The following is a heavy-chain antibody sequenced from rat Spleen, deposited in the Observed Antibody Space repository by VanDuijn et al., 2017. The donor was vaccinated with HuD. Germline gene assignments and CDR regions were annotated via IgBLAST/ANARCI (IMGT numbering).Heavy chain of an antibody. V-gene: IGHV2-13*01. CDR1: GFSLSSYG. CDR3: AREMDNSFYFDY. J-gene: IGHJ2*01. CDR2: IWGNGNT. D-gene: IGHD1-10*01. Sequence: QVQLKESGPGLVQPSQTLSLTCTVSGFSLSSYGVIWVRQPPGKGLEWMGVIWGNGNTNYNSALKSRLSISRDTSNSQVFLKMSSLQIEDIATYYCAREMDNSFYFDYWGQGVMVTVSS.